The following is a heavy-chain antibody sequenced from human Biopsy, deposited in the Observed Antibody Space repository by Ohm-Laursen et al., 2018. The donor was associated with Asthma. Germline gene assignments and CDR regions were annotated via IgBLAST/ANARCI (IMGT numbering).Heavy chain of an antibody. CDR1: RFTDSRDH. Sequence: SLRLSCAASRFTDSRDHMFWVRQAPGKGLEWVSVIYSGGTSHTADSVRGRFTISRYFSKNTLHLQMHSLRVEDTSVYYCARGDSSGWSHYYFDYWGQGTLVTVSS. CDR2: IYSGGTS. CDR3: ARGDSSGWSHYYFDY. V-gene: IGHV3-53*01. J-gene: IGHJ4*02. D-gene: IGHD6-19*01.